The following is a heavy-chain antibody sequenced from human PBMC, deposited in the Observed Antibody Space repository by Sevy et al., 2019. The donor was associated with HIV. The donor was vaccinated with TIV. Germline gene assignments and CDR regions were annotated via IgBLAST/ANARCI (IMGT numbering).Heavy chain of an antibody. CDR2: INHSGST. Sequence: SETLSLTCAVYGGSFSGYYWSWIRQPPGKGLEWIGEINHSGSTNYNPSLKSRVTILVDTSKNQFSLKLSSVTAADTAVYYCARVVTTRFGPWGQGTLVTVSS. CDR3: ARVVTTRFGP. D-gene: IGHD4-4*01. J-gene: IGHJ5*02. V-gene: IGHV4-34*01. CDR1: GGSFSGYY.